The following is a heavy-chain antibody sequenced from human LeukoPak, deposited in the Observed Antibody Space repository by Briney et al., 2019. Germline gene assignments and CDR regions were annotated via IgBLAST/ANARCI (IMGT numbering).Heavy chain of an antibody. CDR1: GFTFSSYA. CDR2: IAYDGSNK. J-gene: IGHJ3*02. CDR3: ARFGYRFLEWPPAFDI. D-gene: IGHD3-3*01. Sequence: PGGSLRLSCAASGFTFSSYAMHWVRQAPGKGLEWVVVIAYDGSNKYYADSVKGRFTISRDNSKNTLYLQMNSLRAEDTAVYYCARFGYRFLEWPPAFDIWGQGTMVTVSS. V-gene: IGHV3-30*01.